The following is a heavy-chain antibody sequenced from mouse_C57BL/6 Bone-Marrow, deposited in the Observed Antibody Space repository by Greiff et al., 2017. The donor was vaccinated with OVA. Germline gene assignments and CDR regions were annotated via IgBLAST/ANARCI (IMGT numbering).Heavy chain of an antibody. CDR1: GFSFNTYA. D-gene: IGHD1-1*01. Sequence: EVKLVESGGGLVQPKGSLKLSCAASGFSFNTYAMNWVRQAPGKGLEWVARIRSKSNNYATYYADSVKDRFTISRDDSESMLYLQMNNLKTEDTAMYYCVRRGHYYGSSYGRYFDVWGTGTTVTVSS. CDR3: VRRGHYYGSSYGRYFDV. CDR2: IRSKSNNYAT. J-gene: IGHJ1*03. V-gene: IGHV10-1*01.